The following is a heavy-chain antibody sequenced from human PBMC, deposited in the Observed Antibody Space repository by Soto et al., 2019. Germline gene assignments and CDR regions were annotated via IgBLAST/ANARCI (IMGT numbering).Heavy chain of an antibody. V-gene: IGHV4-4*02. CDR1: CDTISSTRW. CDR3: ARVPDR. CDR2: IYHLGRT. J-gene: IGHJ5*02. Sequence: PSETLSLTCTVSCDTISSTRWWSWVRLSPGKGLEWIGEIYHLGRTNYNPSLKSRVTLSIDKSNNQFSLTLTSVTAADTAVYYCARVPDRWGQGILV. D-gene: IGHD2-2*01.